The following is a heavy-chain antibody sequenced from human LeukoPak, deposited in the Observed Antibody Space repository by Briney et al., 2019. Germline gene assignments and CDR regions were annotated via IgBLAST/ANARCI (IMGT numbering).Heavy chain of an antibody. CDR2: IYYSGNT. J-gene: IGHJ4*02. CDR3: ARDRRDTSMVWDY. CDR1: GGSISSYY. Sequence: SETLSLTCTVSGGSISSYYWSWIRQPPGKGLEWIGYIYYSGNTNYNPSLKSRVTISVDTSKNQFSLKMRSVTAADTAVYYCARDRRDTSMVWDYWGQGTLVTVSS. D-gene: IGHD5-18*01. V-gene: IGHV4-59*01.